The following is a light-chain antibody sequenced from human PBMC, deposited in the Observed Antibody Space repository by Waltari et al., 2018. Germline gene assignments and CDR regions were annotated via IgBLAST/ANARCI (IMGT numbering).Light chain of an antibody. CDR1: HTVYSAY. J-gene: IGKJ2*01. CDR2: KTS. V-gene: IGKV3-20*01. CDR3: QQFGGSPMYT. Sequence: EVTLTQSPGTLSLSAGQRATLSCRASHTVYSAYLAWYQQKPGQSPRLLISKTSTRATGIPERFSGSGSGTDFRLNIDMLEPEDSAVYFCQQFGGSPMYTFGQGTKLEI.